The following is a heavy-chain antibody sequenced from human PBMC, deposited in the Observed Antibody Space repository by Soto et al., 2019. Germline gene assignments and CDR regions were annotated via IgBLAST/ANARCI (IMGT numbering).Heavy chain of an antibody. CDR1: GYSFTSSW. CDR2: IDPSDSYT. D-gene: IGHD2-15*01. J-gene: IGHJ6*02. V-gene: IGHV5-10-1*01. Sequence: GESLKISCKGSGYSFTSSWISWVRQMPGKGLEWMGRIDPSDSYTNYSPSFQGHVTISADRSISTAYLQWSGLKASDTAMYYCARHRYDGMDVWGQGTTVTVSS. CDR3: ARHRYDGMDV.